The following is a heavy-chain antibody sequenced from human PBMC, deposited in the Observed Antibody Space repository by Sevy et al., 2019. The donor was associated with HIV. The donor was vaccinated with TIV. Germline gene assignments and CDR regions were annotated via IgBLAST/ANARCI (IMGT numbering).Heavy chain of an antibody. V-gene: IGHV3-9*01. Sequence: GGSLRLSCAASGFTFDDFAMHWVRQAPGKGLEWVSGISWNSGSRGYADSVKGRFTISRDNAKNSLYLQMNSLRPEDTAFYYCARGLSRWEGNWFDPWGHGTLVTVSS. CDR3: ARGLSRWEGNWFDP. J-gene: IGHJ5*02. CDR1: GFTFDDFA. CDR2: ISWNSGSR. D-gene: IGHD6-19*01.